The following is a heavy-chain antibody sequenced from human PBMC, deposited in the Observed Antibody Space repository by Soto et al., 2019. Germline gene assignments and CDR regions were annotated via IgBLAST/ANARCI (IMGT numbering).Heavy chain of an antibody. CDR2: INGGNGVT. CDR1: GYTFPTYT. D-gene: IGHD3-10*01. CDR3: ARSYSGFDY. J-gene: IGHJ4*02. Sequence: ASVKVSCKASGYTFPTYTLHWVRQAPGQRLQWMGWINGGNGVTKYEQKFQGRVTFTRDTSASTAYVGLSSLRSEDTAVYYCARSYSGFDYWGQGTLVTVSS. V-gene: IGHV1-3*01.